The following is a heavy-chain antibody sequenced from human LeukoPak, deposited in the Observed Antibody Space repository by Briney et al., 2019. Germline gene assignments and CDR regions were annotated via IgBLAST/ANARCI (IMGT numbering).Heavy chain of an antibody. V-gene: IGHV4-30-2*01. CDR2: IYHSGST. J-gene: IGHJ5*02. Sequence: PSETLSLTCTVSGGSISSSSYYWGWIRQPPGKGLEWIGYIYHSGSTYYNPSLKSRVTISVDRSKNQFSLKLSSVTAADTAVYYCASTYYYGSGSYSFSVLHPLDPWGQGTLVTVSS. CDR3: ASTYYYGSGSYSFSVLHPLDP. D-gene: IGHD3-10*01. CDR1: GGSISSSSYY.